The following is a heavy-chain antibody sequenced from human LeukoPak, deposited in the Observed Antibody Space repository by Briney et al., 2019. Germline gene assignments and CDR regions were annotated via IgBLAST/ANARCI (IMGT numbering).Heavy chain of an antibody. CDR1: GFTFSRYW. D-gene: IGHD3-10*01. V-gene: IGHV3-7*01. CDR2: IKYDGSEKQDGSEK. J-gene: IGHJ6*03. CDR3: ARSGRGVDSFYFYMDV. Sequence: GGSLRLSCAASGFTFSRYWMSWVRQAPGKGLEWVANIKYDGSEKQDGSEKNYVDSVKGRFTISRDNAKNSLYLQMNSLRAEDTAVYYCARSGRGVDSFYFYMDVWGKGTTVTVSS.